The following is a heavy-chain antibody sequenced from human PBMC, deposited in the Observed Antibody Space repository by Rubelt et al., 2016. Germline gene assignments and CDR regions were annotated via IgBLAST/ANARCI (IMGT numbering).Heavy chain of an antibody. V-gene: IGHV4-39*07. J-gene: IGHJ6*02. D-gene: IGHD3-10*01. CDR1: GGSISSSSYY. CDR3: ARDSEVRGAYYYYGMDV. Sequence: QLQLQESGPGLVKPSETLSLTCTVSGGSISSSSYYWGWIRQPPGKGLEWIGSIYYSGSTYYNPSLKSRVTISVDTSKNQFSRKLSSVTAADTAVYYCARDSEVRGAYYYYGMDVWGQGTTVTVSS. CDR2: IYYSGST.